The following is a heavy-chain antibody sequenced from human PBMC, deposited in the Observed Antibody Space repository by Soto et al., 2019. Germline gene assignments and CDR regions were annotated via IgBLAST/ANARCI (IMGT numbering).Heavy chain of an antibody. CDR2: ISAHNGNT. CDR3: ARVRYGDY. J-gene: IGHJ4*02. CDR1: GYTVTSYG. D-gene: IGHD1-1*01. V-gene: IGHV1-18*01. Sequence: QVHLVQSGAEVKKPGAAVKVSCKGSGYTVTSYGITWVRQAPGQGLEWMGWISAHNGNTGYAQKLQGRVNVTRDTSTSTAYMELRSLRSDDTAVYYCARVRYGDYWGQGALVNVSS.